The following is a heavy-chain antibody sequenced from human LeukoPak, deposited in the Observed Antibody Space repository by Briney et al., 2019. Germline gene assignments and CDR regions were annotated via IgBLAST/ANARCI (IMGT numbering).Heavy chain of an antibody. J-gene: IGHJ3*01. Sequence: GGSLRLSCGVSGFSFKSYSMNWVRQAPGKGLGWVASILGSGSEMFYADSVKGRFIISRDNSKNSLYLQMNSLRVEDTAVYFCAKVQSDIVGALFFSFDVWGQGTTVTVSS. D-gene: IGHD1-26*01. CDR2: ILGSGSEM. CDR1: GFSFKSYS. CDR3: AKVQSDIVGALFFSFDV. V-gene: IGHV3-21*06.